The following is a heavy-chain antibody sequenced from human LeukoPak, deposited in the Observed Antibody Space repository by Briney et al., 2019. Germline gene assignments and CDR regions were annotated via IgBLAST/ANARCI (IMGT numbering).Heavy chain of an antibody. Sequence: ASVKVSCKASGYTFTSYDINWVRQATGQGLEWVGWMNPNGGNTGYAQKFQGRVTMTRNTSISTAYMELSSLRSEDTAVYYCARGLRQWLVYYYYYMDVWGKGTTVTVSS. CDR1: GYTFTSYD. J-gene: IGHJ6*03. V-gene: IGHV1-8*01. CDR2: MNPNGGNT. CDR3: ARGLRQWLVYYYYYMDV. D-gene: IGHD6-19*01.